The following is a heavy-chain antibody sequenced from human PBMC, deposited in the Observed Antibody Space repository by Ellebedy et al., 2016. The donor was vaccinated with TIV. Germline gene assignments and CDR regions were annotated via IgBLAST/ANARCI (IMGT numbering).Heavy chain of an antibody. CDR2: IYIGATT. D-gene: IGHD6-19*01. Sequence: GESLKISCAASGFTVSSNYMSWVRQAPGKGLEWVSVIYIGATTHYADSVRGRFTILRDNSKNTLHLQMNSLRAEDTAVYFCASHHSSGWYFDYWGPGTLVTGSS. V-gene: IGHV3-53*01. CDR3: ASHHSSGWYFDY. J-gene: IGHJ4*02. CDR1: GFTVSSNY.